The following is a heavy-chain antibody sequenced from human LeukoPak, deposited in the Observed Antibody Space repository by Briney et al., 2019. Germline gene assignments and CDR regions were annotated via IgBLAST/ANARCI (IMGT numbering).Heavy chain of an antibody. J-gene: IGHJ4*02. Sequence: PSETLSLTCAVSGYSISSGYYWGWIRQPPGKGLEWIGSIYHSGSTYYNPSLKSRVTISVDTSKNQFSLKLSSVTAADTAVYYCARAYGDPSYYCDYWGQGTLVTVSS. CDR1: GYSISSGYY. V-gene: IGHV4-38-2*01. CDR2: IYHSGST. D-gene: IGHD4-17*01. CDR3: ARAYGDPSYYCDY.